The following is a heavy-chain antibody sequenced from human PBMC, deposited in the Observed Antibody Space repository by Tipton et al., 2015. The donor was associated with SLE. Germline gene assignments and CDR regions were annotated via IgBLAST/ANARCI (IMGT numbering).Heavy chain of an antibody. CDR1: GYSFTSYY. CDR2: INPRVGST. Sequence: QVQLVQSGAEVKKPGASVKVSCKASGYSFTSYYMHWVRQAPGQGLEWMGIINPRVGSTVYAQKVQGRVTMTRDTSTSTVYMDLSSLRSEDTAVYYCARGDLLGDGSVNMDVWGKGTTVTVSS. V-gene: IGHV1-46*01. D-gene: IGHD3-10*01. J-gene: IGHJ6*03. CDR3: ARGDLLGDGSVNMDV.